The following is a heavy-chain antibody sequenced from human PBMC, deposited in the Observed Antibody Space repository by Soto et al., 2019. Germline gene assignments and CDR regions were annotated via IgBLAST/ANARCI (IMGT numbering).Heavy chain of an antibody. Sequence: PRLSCAASGFTFSSYGMHWVRQAPGKGLEWVAVISYDGSNKYYADSVKGRFTISRDNSKNTLYLQMNSLRAEDTAVYYCAKTGDTAMEGDYWGQVTLVTVSS. D-gene: IGHD5-18*01. CDR2: ISYDGSNK. CDR1: GFTFSSYG. V-gene: IGHV3-30*18. CDR3: AKTGDTAMEGDY. J-gene: IGHJ4*02.